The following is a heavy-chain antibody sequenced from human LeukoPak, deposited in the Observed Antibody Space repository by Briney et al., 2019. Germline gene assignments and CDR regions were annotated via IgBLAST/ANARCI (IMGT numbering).Heavy chain of an antibody. CDR1: GFTFSNYV. Sequence: GGSLRLSCAASGFTFSNYVMHWIRQAPGKGLEYVSAISKDGTSTYYADSVKGRFTISRDNSKSTLYLQMGSLRAEDMAVYYCATTLHSGYYDLYWGQGTLVTVSS. CDR2: ISKDGTST. CDR3: ATTLHSGYYDLY. D-gene: IGHD3-22*01. J-gene: IGHJ4*02. V-gene: IGHV3-64*02.